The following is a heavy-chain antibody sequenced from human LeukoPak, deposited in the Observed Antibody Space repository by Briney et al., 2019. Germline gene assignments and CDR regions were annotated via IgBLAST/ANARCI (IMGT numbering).Heavy chain of an antibody. CDR2: NNGDGSTT. CDR3: ARDPRNVGLAP. Sequence: GGSLRLSCVASGFSLSSYWMYWVRQAPGKGLMYISRNNGDGSTTNYADVVKGRFTMSRDNVKNTLYLQMNSLRVEDTAVYYCARDPRNVGLAPWGQGTLVTVSS. D-gene: IGHD2-15*01. V-gene: IGHV3-74*01. CDR1: GFSLSSYW. J-gene: IGHJ5*02.